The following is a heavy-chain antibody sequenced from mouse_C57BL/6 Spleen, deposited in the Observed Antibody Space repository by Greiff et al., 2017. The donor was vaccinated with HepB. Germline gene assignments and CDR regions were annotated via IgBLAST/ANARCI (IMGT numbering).Heavy chain of an antibody. D-gene: IGHD3-2*02. CDR3: TTQVY. Sequence: VKLVESGAELVRPGASVTLSCKASGYTFTDYEMHWVKQTPVHGLEWIGAIDPETGGTAYNQKFKGKAILTADKSSSTAYMELRSLTSEDSAVYYCTTQVYWGQGTTLTVSS. CDR2: IDPETGGT. CDR1: GYTFTDYE. J-gene: IGHJ2*01. V-gene: IGHV1-15*01.